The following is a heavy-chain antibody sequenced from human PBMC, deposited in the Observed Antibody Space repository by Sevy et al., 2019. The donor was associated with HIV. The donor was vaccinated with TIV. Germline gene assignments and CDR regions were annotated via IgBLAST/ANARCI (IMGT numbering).Heavy chain of an antibody. V-gene: IGHV3-33*06. CDR2: IWYDGSNN. CDR3: AKDGGLRYFDWLSPDFDY. CDR1: GFTFSSYG. D-gene: IGHD3-9*01. Sequence: GGSLRLSCAASGFTFSSYGMHWVRQAPGKGLEWVAVIWYDGSNNYYADSVKGRFTISRDNSKNTLYLQMNSLRAEDTAVYYCAKDGGLRYFDWLSPDFDYWGQGTLVTVSS. J-gene: IGHJ4*02.